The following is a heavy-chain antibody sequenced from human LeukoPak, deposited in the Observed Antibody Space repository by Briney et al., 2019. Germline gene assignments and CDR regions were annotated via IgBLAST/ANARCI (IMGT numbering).Heavy chain of an antibody. CDR3: ERDDSSGWSLYYYYYYGMDV. Sequence: GGSLRLSCAASGFTFSSYWMSWVRQAPGKGLEWVANIKQDGSEKYYVDSVKGRFTISRDNAKNSLYLQMNSLRAEDTAVYYCERDDSSGWSLYYYYYYGMDVWGQGTTVTVSS. CDR1: GFTFSSYW. V-gene: IGHV3-7*01. J-gene: IGHJ6*02. CDR2: IKQDGSEK. D-gene: IGHD6-19*01.